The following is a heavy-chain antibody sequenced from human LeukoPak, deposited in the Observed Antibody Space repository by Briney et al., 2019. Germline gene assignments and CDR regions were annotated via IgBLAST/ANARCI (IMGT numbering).Heavy chain of an antibody. CDR1: GGSFNNYS. D-gene: IGHD2-15*01. J-gene: IGHJ4*02. CDR3: ASRWVCSGGSCYMPFDY. V-gene: IGHV1-69*02. CDR2: IVPMLGIV. Sequence: ASVKVSCKASGGSFNNYSIGWVRQAPGQGLQRMGRIVPMLGIVNYAQKFQGRVTITADRSTSTAYMEVRSLSSEDTAVYYCASRWVCSGGSCYMPFDYWGQGTLVTVSS.